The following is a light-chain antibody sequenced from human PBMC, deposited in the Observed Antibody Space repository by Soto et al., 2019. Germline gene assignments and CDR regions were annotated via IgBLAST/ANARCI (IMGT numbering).Light chain of an antibody. CDR2: GAS. V-gene: IGKV3-15*01. J-gene: IGKJ1*01. Sequence: EIVMTQSPATLSVSPGERATLSCRASQSVSSNLAWYQQKPGQAPRLLIYGASTRATGIPARFSGSGSRTEFTLTLSSLQSEDFAVYYCQQYNNWPQTFGQGTKVEIK. CDR3: QQYNNWPQT. CDR1: QSVSSN.